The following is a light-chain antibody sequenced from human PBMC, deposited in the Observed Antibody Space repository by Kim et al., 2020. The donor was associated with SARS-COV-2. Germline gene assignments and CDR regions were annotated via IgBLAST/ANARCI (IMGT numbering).Light chain of an antibody. V-gene: IGKV1-39*01. J-gene: IGKJ4*01. CDR3: QQCHTAPLLT. CDR2: AAS. CDR1: QSINTY. Sequence: DIQMTQSPSSLAASVGDRVTIACRASQSINTYLNWYQQIPGKAPKLLIYAASTLQSGVPSRFSGSGSGTDFTLTISRLQPEDFATYYCQQCHTAPLLTFGGGTKLEI.